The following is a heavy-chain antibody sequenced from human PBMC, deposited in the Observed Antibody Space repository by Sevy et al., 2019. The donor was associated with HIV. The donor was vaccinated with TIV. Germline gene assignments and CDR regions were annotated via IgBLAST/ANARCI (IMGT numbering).Heavy chain of an antibody. D-gene: IGHD2-15*01. V-gene: IGHV1-69*13. CDR1: GGTFSSYA. CDR2: IIPIFGTA. Sequence: ASVKVSCKASGGTFSSYAISWVRQAPGQGLEWMGGIIPIFGTANYAQTFQRRVTMTADESTSTAYMELSSLRSEDTAVYYCARGGYCSGGSCYSQVNAFDIWGQGTMVTVSS. CDR3: ARGGYCSGGSCYSQVNAFDI. J-gene: IGHJ3*02.